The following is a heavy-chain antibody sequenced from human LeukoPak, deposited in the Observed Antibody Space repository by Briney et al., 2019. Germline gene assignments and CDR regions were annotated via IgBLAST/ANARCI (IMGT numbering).Heavy chain of an antibody. CDR3: ARVARGDYYYYYMDV. J-gene: IGHJ6*03. V-gene: IGHV3-74*01. D-gene: IGHD3-10*01. Sequence: GGSLRLSCAASGFTFSSYWMHWVRQAPGKGLVWVSRINNDGSSTSYADSVQGRFTISRDNAKNTLYLQMNSLRAEDTALYYCARVARGDYYYYYMDVWGKGTTVTVSS. CDR1: GFTFSSYW. CDR2: INNDGSST.